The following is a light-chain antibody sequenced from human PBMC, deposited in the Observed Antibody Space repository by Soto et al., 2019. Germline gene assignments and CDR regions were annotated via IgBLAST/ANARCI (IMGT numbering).Light chain of an antibody. J-gene: IGKJ4*01. CDR3: QQDTSLPLT. V-gene: IGKV1D-16*01. CDR1: QYISSW. CDR2: ASS. Sequence: DIKVTQSPSSLSASVGDRVTISCRASQYISSWLTWYHHTPGKAPKSLIYASSTLRSGVPSRFSGSGSGTNFTLTINSLPPEDAGTYYCQQDTSLPLTFGGGTKVEI.